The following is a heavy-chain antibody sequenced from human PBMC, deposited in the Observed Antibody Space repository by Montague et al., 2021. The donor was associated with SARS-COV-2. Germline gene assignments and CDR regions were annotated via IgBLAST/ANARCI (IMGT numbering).Heavy chain of an antibody. Sequence: TWVRQAPGKGLEWVSTVYNDDRTYYADSVKGRFTVSSDNSKDTMFLQMNSLRVEDTAAYFCARAAAGGPFDYWGQGTLVTVSS. CDR3: ARAAAGGPFDY. J-gene: IGHJ4*02. CDR2: VYNDDRT. V-gene: IGHV3-53*01. D-gene: IGHD6-13*01.